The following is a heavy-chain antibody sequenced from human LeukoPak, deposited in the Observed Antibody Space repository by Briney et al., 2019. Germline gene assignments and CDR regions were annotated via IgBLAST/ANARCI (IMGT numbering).Heavy chain of an antibody. CDR3: ARDRGACSSTSCSGDG. D-gene: IGHD2-2*01. CDR1: GGSISNYY. Sequence: SETLSLTCTVSGGSISNYYWSWIRQPPGKGLEWIGYIYHSGSTYYNPSLKSRVTISVDRSKNQFSLKLSSVTAADTAVYYCARDRGACSSTSCSGDGWGQGTLVTVSS. J-gene: IGHJ4*02. V-gene: IGHV4-59*12. CDR2: IYHSGST.